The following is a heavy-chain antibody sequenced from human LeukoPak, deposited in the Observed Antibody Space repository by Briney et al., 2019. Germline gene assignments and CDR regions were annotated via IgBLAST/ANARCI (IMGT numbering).Heavy chain of an antibody. CDR1: GFTFSSYS. Sequence: PGGSLRLSCAASGFTFSSYSMNWVCQAPGKGLEWVSSISSSSSYIYYADSVKGRFTISRDNAKNSLYLQMNSLRAEDTAVYYCARDSQYYYDSSGYKFWGQGTMVTVSS. D-gene: IGHD3-22*01. CDR2: ISSSSSYI. CDR3: ARDSQYYYDSSGYKF. V-gene: IGHV3-21*01. J-gene: IGHJ3*01.